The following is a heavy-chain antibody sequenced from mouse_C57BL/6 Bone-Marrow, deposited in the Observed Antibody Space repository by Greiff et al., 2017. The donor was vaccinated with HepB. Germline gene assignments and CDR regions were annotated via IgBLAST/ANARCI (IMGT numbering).Heavy chain of an antibody. Sequence: LQESGAELVRPGASVKMSCKASGYTFTSYNMHWVKQTPRQGLEWIGAIYPGNGDTSYNQKFKGKATLTVDKSSSTAYMQLSSLTSEDSAVYFCARWVTTIYYYAMDYWGQGTSVTVSS. J-gene: IGHJ4*01. CDR2: IYPGNGDT. CDR3: ARWVTTIYYYAMDY. CDR1: GYTFTSYN. V-gene: IGHV1-12*01. D-gene: IGHD2-1*01.